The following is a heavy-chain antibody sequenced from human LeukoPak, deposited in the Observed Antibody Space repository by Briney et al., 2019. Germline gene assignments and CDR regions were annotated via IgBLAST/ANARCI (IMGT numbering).Heavy chain of an antibody. CDR3: AKNLLGSGAYSWYFDL. Sequence: GGSLRLSCAASGFTFSSHGMSWVRQTPGKGLEWVSSISTSGDGTVYADSVKGRVTISRDNSKNTLYLQMNSLRAEDTAVYSCAKNLLGSGAYSWYFDLWGRGTLVTVSS. V-gene: IGHV3-23*01. J-gene: IGHJ2*01. D-gene: IGHD1-26*01. CDR2: ISTSGDGT. CDR1: GFTFSSHG.